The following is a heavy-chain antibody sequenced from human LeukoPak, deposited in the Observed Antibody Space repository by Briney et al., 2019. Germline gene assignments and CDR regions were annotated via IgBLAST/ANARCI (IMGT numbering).Heavy chain of an antibody. D-gene: IGHD3-22*01. J-gene: IGHJ4*02. CDR3: ARHEYYYDSSGYYSSYFDY. V-gene: IGHV4-34*01. CDR1: GGSFSGYY. Sequence: SETLSLTCAVYGGSFSGYYWSWIRQPPGKGLEWIGEINHSGSTYYNPSLKSRVTISVDTSKNQFSLKLSSVTAADTAVYYCARHEYYYDSSGYYSSYFDYWGQGTLVTVSS. CDR2: INHSGST.